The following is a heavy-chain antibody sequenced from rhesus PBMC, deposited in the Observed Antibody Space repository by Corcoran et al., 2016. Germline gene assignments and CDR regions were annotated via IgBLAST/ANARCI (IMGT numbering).Heavy chain of an antibody. CDR3: ARGSRGGWYFDL. V-gene: IGHV4S11*01. CDR2: IYGSGVST. CDR1: GGSISSNY. Sequence: QVQLQESGPGLVKPLETLSLTCAVSGGSISSNYWSWIRQPPGKGLEWIGNIYGSGVSTHYNPVLKSRVTLSVDTAKNQFSLKLSSVTAADTAVYYCARGSRGGWYFDLWGPGTPITISS. J-gene: IGHJ2*01. D-gene: IGHD5-42*01.